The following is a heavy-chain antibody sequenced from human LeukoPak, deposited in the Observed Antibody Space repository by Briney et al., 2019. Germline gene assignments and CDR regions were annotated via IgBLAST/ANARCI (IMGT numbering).Heavy chain of an antibody. CDR3: AKGAVYYDSSGNPDAFDI. CDR2: ISGSGGST. V-gene: IGHV3-23*01. Sequence: PGRSLRLSCAASGFTFSSYVMSWVRQAPGKGLEWVSAISGSGGSTYYADSVKGRFTISRDNSKNTLYLQMNSLRAEDTAVYYCAKGAVYYDSSGNPDAFDIWGQGTMVTVSS. D-gene: IGHD3-22*01. CDR1: GFTFSSYV. J-gene: IGHJ3*02.